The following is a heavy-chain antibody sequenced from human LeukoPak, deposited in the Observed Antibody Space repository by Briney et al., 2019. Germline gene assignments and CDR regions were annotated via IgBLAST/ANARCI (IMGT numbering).Heavy chain of an antibody. CDR2: VNGGGSST. J-gene: IGHJ4*02. CDR1: GFTFSTYW. Sequence: GGSLRLSCAASGFTFSTYWMHWVRQAPGKGLVWVSSVNGGGSSTNYADSVKGRFTISRDNAKNTLYLQMNSLRAEDTAVYYCAKQLGYCSDGSCYFPYWGQGTLVTVSS. V-gene: IGHV3-74*01. D-gene: IGHD2-15*01. CDR3: AKQLGYCSDGSCYFPY.